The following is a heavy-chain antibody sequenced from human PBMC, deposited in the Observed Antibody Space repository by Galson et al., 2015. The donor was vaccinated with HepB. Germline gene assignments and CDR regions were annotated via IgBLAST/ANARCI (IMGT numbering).Heavy chain of an antibody. V-gene: IGHV3-13*01. Sequence: SLRLSCAASGFTFSSYSMHWVRHATGKGLEWVSAIGTAGDTYYPGSVKGRFTISRENAKNSLYLQMNSLRAGDTAVYYCARGRGWVVGATREFDYWGQGTLVTVSS. D-gene: IGHD1-26*01. J-gene: IGHJ4*02. CDR1: GFTFSSYS. CDR2: IGTAGDT. CDR3: ARGRGWVVGATREFDY.